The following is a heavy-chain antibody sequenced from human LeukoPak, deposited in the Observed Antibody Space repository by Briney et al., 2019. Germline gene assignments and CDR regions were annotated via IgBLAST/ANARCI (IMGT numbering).Heavy chain of an antibody. Sequence: GGSLRLSCAASGFTVSSNYMSWVRQAPGKGLEWVSVIYSGGSTYYADSVKGRFTISRDNSKNTLYLQMNSLRAEDTAVYYCAKGTDDYVWGDDAFDIWGQGTMVTVSS. J-gene: IGHJ3*02. V-gene: IGHV3-66*01. D-gene: IGHD3-16*01. CDR1: GFTVSSNY. CDR2: IYSGGST. CDR3: AKGTDDYVWGDDAFDI.